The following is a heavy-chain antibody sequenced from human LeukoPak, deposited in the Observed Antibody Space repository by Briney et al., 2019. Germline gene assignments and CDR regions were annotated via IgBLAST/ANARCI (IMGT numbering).Heavy chain of an antibody. V-gene: IGHV3-48*04. J-gene: IGHJ4*02. CDR2: ISSSSSTI. CDR1: GFTFSSYS. Sequence: PGGSLRLSCAASGFTFSSYSMNWVRQAPGEGLEWVSYISSSSSTIYYADSVKGRFTISRDNAKNSLYLQMNSLRAEDTAVYYCARDLVRSGESSFDYWGQGTLVTVSS. D-gene: IGHD3-16*01. CDR3: ARDLVRSGESSFDY.